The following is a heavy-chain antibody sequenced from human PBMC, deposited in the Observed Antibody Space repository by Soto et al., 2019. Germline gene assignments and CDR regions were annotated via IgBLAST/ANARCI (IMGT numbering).Heavy chain of an antibody. J-gene: IGHJ2*01. V-gene: IGHV1-3*01. Sequence: VASVKVSCKASGYSFANHVIYWVRQAPGQRLEWMGWINAGNGNTKYSQKFQGRVTITRDTSATTAYMELSSLRSEDTAVYYCARVGTTVTTYWYFDLWG. CDR3: ARVGTTVTTYWYFDL. CDR2: INAGNGNT. D-gene: IGHD4-17*01. CDR1: GYSFANHV.